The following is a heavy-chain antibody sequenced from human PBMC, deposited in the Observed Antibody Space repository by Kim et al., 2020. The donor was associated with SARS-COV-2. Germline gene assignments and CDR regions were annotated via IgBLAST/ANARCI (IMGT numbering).Heavy chain of an antibody. CDR3: ARTRVEMATIVVYYSGMDV. CDR2: IDWDDDK. D-gene: IGHD5-12*01. Sequence: SGPTLVNPTQTLTLTCTFSGFSLSTSGMCVSWIRQPPGKALEWLALIDWDDDKYYSTSLKTRLTISKDTSKNQVVLTMTNMDRVDTATYYCARTRVEMATIVVYYSGMDVWGQGTTVTVSS. CDR1: GFSLSTSGMC. V-gene: IGHV2-70*01. J-gene: IGHJ6*02.